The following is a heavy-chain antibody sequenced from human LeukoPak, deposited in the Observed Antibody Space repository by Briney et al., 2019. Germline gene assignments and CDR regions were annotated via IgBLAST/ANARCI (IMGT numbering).Heavy chain of an antibody. D-gene: IGHD1-26*01. CDR1: GGSISSYD. Sequence: SETLSLTCTVSGGSISSYDWGCSRQPPGKGLEWIGYIYYSGSTNYNPSLKSRATISVETSKNQFSLKLSSVTAADTAVYYCASLSSGSYNWFDPWGQGTLVTVSS. CDR2: IYYSGST. V-gene: IGHV4-59*01. J-gene: IGHJ5*02. CDR3: ASLSSGSYNWFDP.